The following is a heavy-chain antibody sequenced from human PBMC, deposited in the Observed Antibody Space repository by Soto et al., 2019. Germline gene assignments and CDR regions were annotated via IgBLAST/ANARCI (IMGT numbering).Heavy chain of an antibody. Sequence: QVQLVESGGGVVQPGRSLRLSCAASGFTFSSYAMHWVRQAPGKGLEWVAVISYDGSNKYYADSVKGRFTISRDNSKNTLYLQMNSLRAEDTAVYYCARENYDILTGSTYFDCWGQGTLVTVSS. D-gene: IGHD3-9*01. CDR3: ARENYDILTGSTYFDC. CDR1: GFTFSSYA. V-gene: IGHV3-30-3*01. J-gene: IGHJ4*02. CDR2: ISYDGSNK.